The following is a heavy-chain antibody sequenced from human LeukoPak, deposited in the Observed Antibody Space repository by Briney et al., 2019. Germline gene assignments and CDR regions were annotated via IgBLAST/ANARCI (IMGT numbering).Heavy chain of an antibody. V-gene: IGHV3-30*18. D-gene: IGHD3/OR15-3a*01. CDR3: AKDSGLVRIYYYYGMDV. CDR1: GFTFSSYG. CDR2: ISYDGSNK. J-gene: IGHJ6*02. Sequence: GGSLRLSCAASGFTFSSYGMHWVRQAPGKGLEWVAVISYDGSNKYYADSVKSRFTISRDNSKNTLFLQMNSLRAEDTAVYYCAKDSGLVRIYYYYGMDVWGQGTTVTVSS.